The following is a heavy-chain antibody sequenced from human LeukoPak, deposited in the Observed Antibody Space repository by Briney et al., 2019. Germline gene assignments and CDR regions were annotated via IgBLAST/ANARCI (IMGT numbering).Heavy chain of an antibody. Sequence: GGSLRLSCAASGFTFSSYAMSWVRQAPGKGLEWVSAISGSGGSTYYADSVKGRFTISRDNSKNTLYLQMDSLRAEDTAVYYCAKFPSTGIAAAGIHYWGQGTLVTVSS. CDR1: GFTFSSYA. J-gene: IGHJ4*02. CDR3: AKFPSTGIAAAGIHY. V-gene: IGHV3-23*01. D-gene: IGHD6-13*01. CDR2: ISGSGGST.